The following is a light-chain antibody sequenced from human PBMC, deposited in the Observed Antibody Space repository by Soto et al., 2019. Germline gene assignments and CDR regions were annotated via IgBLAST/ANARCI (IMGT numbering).Light chain of an antibody. Sequence: QSALTQPASVSGSPGQSIAISCTGTSSDIGAYNWVSWYQQHPGKAPKLMIYDVSYRPSGVSNRFSGSISGNTASLTISGLQAEDEAVYYCSSYTRSDTYVFRSGTKLTVL. J-gene: IGLJ1*01. CDR2: DVS. CDR3: SSYTRSDTYV. CDR1: SSDIGAYNW. V-gene: IGLV2-14*03.